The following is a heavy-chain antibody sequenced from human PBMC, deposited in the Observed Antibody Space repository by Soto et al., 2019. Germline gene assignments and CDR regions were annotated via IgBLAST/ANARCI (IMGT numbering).Heavy chain of an antibody. Sequence: ASVKVSCKASGYTFTSYAITWVRQAPGQGLEWMGWISTYNDDTNYAQKLQGRVTMTTDTSTSTVYMELRSLSSDDTAVYYCARGGGDFCSCNFPNYYNGMDVWGQGTTVTVSS. CDR1: GYTFTSYA. CDR3: ARGGGDFCSCNFPNYYNGMDV. V-gene: IGHV1-18*01. D-gene: IGHD3-3*01. CDR2: ISTYNDDT. J-gene: IGHJ6*02.